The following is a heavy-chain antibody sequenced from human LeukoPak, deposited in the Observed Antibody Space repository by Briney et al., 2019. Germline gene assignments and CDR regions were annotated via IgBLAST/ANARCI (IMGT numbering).Heavy chain of an antibody. CDR2: IYYSGST. Sequence: PSETLSLTCTVSGGSISSYYWSWIRHPPGKGLEGIGYIYYSGSTNYNPSLKSRVTISVDTSKNQFSLKLSSVTAADTAVYYCARALDYDFWSGYFGYWGQGTLVTVSS. V-gene: IGHV4-59*01. CDR3: ARALDYDFWSGYFGY. J-gene: IGHJ4*02. CDR1: GGSISSYY. D-gene: IGHD3-3*01.